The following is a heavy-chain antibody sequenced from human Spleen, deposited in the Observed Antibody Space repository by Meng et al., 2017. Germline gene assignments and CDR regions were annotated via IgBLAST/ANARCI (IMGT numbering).Heavy chain of an antibody. CDR1: GDTLTNYA. J-gene: IGHJ4*02. CDR3: TRDGYLDCSRTNCFDY. CDR2: IDTKTGNP. D-gene: IGHD2-2*01. V-gene: IGHV7-4-1*02. Sequence: VRLVPCGSGVSKPGAPVKVSCKASGDTLTNYAINWLRQGPGQGLGWMGWIDTKTGNPTYAQGFRGRLVFSLDTSVSTTYLEISGLKADDTAVYYCTRDGYLDCSRTNCFDYWGQGTLVTVSS.